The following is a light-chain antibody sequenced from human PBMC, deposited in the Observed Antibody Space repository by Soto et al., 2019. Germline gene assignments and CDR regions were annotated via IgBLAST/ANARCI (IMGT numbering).Light chain of an antibody. CDR3: QHYGTSTRT. CDR2: AAS. V-gene: IGKV3-20*01. CDR1: QSVSATY. Sequence: EIVLTQSPGTLSLSPGESATLSCRATQSVSATYLAWYQQKPGQAPRLLIYAASSRATDIPDRFGGSGSGTDFTLAISRLEPEDFAVYWCQHYGTSTRTFGQGTKVDIK. J-gene: IGKJ1*01.